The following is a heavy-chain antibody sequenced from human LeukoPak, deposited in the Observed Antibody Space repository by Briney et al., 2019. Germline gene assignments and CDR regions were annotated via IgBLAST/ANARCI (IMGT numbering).Heavy chain of an antibody. V-gene: IGHV3-48*03. CDR2: ISSSGSTI. CDR3: ARDHYGDYVGEYYYYGMDV. CDR1: GFTFSSYE. J-gene: IGHJ6*02. D-gene: IGHD4-17*01. Sequence: GGSLRLSCAASGFTFSSYEMKWVRQAPGKGLEWVSYISSSGSTIYYADSVKGRFTISRDNAKNSLYLQMNSLRAEDTAVYYCARDHYGDYVGEYYYYGMDVWGQGTTVTVSS.